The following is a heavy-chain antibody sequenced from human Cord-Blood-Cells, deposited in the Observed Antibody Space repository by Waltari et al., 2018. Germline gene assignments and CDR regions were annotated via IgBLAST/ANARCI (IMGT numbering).Heavy chain of an antibody. V-gene: IGHV4-39*07. CDR2: IYYSGST. J-gene: IGHJ4*02. CDR1: GGSISSSSYY. D-gene: IGHD2-21*02. CDR3: ARDGVDLVVTAIDY. Sequence: QLQLQESGPGLVKPSETLSLTCTVSGGSISSSSYYWGWIRQPPGKGLEWIGSIYYSGSTYYNPSLKSRVTISVDTSKNQFSLKLSSVTAADTAVYYCARDGVDLVVTAIDYWGQGTLVTVSS.